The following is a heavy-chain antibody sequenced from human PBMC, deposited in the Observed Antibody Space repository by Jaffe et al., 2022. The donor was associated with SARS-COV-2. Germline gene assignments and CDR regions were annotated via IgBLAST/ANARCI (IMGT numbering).Heavy chain of an antibody. V-gene: IGHV4-39*01. CDR1: GGSISSSSYY. J-gene: IGHJ4*02. CDR3: ASQDQLERLFDY. Sequence: QLQLQESGPGLVKPSETLSLTCTVSGGSISSSSYYWGWIRQPPGKGLEWIGSIYYSGSTYYNPSLKSRVTISVDTSKNQFSLKLSSVTAADTAVYYCASQDQLERLFDYWGQGTLVTVSS. D-gene: IGHD1-1*01. CDR2: IYYSGST.